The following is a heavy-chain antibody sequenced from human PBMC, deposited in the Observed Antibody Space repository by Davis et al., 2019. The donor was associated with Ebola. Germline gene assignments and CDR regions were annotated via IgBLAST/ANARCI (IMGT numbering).Heavy chain of an antibody. J-gene: IGHJ6*02. D-gene: IGHD1-26*01. CDR3: ARARGSYYYYYYGMDV. CDR1: GFTFSSYE. CDR2: ISGSGSII. Sequence: GGSLRLSCAASGFTFSSYEMNWVRQAPGKGLEWVSYISGSGSIIYDADSVKGRFTISRDNAKNSLYLQMNSLRAEDTAVYYCARARGSYYYYYYGMDVWGQGTTVTVSS. V-gene: IGHV3-48*03.